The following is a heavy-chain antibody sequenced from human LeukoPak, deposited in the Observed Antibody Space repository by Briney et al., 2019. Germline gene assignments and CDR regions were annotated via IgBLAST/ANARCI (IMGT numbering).Heavy chain of an antibody. V-gene: IGHV3-33*01. J-gene: IGHJ3*02. CDR3: ARSGYLDAFEI. D-gene: IGHD3-22*01. Sequence: GRSLRLSCAASGFTFSTYGMHWVRQAPGKGLEWVAVIWYDGSNKYYADSVKGRFTISRDNSKNTLYLQMNSLRAEDTAVYYCARSGYLDAFEIWGQGTMVPVFS. CDR2: IWYDGSNK. CDR1: GFTFSTYG.